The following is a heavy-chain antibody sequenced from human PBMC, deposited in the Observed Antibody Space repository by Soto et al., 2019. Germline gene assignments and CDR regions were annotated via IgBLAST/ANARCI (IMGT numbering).Heavy chain of an antibody. J-gene: IGHJ3*02. CDR1: GGTFSNYA. CDR3: ARPGNSSGWYKGAFDI. D-gene: IGHD6-19*01. Sequence: QVQLVQSGAEVKKPGSSVKVSCKASGGTFSNYAISWVRQAPGQGLEWMGGIIPIFGTANYAQKFQGRVTITADESTSTAYMELSSLRSEDTAVYYCARPGNSSGWYKGAFDIWGQGTMVTVSS. CDR2: IIPIFGTA. V-gene: IGHV1-69*01.